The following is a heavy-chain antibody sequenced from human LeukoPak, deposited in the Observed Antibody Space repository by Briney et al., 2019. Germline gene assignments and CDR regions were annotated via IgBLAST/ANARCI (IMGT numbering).Heavy chain of an antibody. CDR2: ISGSGGTS. V-gene: IGHV3-23*01. CDR3: ARRPSSSSPTYFDY. Sequence: GRSLRLSCAASGFTFSSYAMHWVRQASGKGLEWVSAISGSGGTSYYADSVKGRFTISRDNSKNTLYLQMNSLRGEDTAVYYCARRPSSSSPTYFDYWGQGTLVTVSS. D-gene: IGHD6-6*01. J-gene: IGHJ4*02. CDR1: GFTFSSYA.